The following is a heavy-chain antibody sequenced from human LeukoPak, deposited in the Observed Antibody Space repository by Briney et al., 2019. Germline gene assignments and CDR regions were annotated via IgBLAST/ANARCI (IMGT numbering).Heavy chain of an antibody. D-gene: IGHD6-13*01. V-gene: IGHV1-18*04. J-gene: IGHJ4*02. CDR3: ATGLAASGFDY. CDR1: GYTFTSYG. CDR2: ISAYNGNT. Sequence: ASVKVSCKASGYTFTSYGISCGRQAPGQGLECMGWISAYNGNTNYAQKLQGRVTMTTDTSTSTAYMELRSLRSDDTAVYYCATGLAASGFDYWGQGTLVTVSS.